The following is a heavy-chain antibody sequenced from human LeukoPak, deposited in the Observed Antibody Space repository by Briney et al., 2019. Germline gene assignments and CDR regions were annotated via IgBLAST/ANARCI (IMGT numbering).Heavy chain of an antibody. CDR3: ERKYYGSGSFRYWYFDL. D-gene: IGHD3-10*01. CDR2: IYHSGST. Sequence: PSETRSLTCTVAGGFISRGGDDWGWIRQPPGKGLEWFGYIYHSGSTNYNPSHKRRVTISVDKSKTTFSLNMSSVTAADTAVYYCERKYYGSGSFRYWYFDLWGRGTLVTVSS. J-gene: IGHJ2*01. CDR1: GGFISRGGDD. V-gene: IGHV4-61*05.